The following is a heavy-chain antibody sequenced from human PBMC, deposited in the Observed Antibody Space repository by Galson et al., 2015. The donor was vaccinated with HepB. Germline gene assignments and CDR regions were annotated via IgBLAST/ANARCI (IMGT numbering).Heavy chain of an antibody. J-gene: IGHJ4*02. CDR2: IIPIFGTA. CDR3: ARWSTAMVTFDY. Sequence: SVKVSCKASGGTFSSYAISWVRQAPGQGLEWMGGIIPIFGTANYAQKFQGRVTITADESTSTAYMELSSLRSEDTAVYYCARWSTAMVTFDYWGQGTLVTVSS. V-gene: IGHV1-69*13. CDR1: GGTFSSYA. D-gene: IGHD5-18*01.